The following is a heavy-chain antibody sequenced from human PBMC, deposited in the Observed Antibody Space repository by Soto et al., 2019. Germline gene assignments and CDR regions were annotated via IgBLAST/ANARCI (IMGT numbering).Heavy chain of an antibody. V-gene: IGHV3-72*01. CDR1: GFTLSDQY. Sequence: GGSLRLSCAASGFTLSDQYMDWVRQAPGKGLEWVGRTRNKANGYTTEYAASVKGRLTISRDDSKNSLYLQMSSLKTEDTAVYYCVKDFITFGGVIVPLGYWGQGTLVTVSS. J-gene: IGHJ4*02. D-gene: IGHD3-16*02. CDR3: VKDFITFGGVIVPLGY. CDR2: TRNKANGYTT.